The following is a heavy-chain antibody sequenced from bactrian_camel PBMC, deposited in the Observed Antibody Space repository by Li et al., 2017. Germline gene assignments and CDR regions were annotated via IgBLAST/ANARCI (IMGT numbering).Heavy chain of an antibody. CDR2: INTDGSMT. J-gene: IGHJ4*01. CDR3: RRKVDSERPP. D-gene: IGHD7*01. V-gene: IGHV3S1*01. Sequence: VQLVESGGGSVQAGGSLRLSCRASGSIYGDACVGWLRQAPGKGLEWVSTINTDGSMTYYGNSVKGRFTISRDNAKNTLYLQMNSLKPEDTTVYYCRRKVDSERPPRGQGTQVTVS. CDR1: GSIYGDAC.